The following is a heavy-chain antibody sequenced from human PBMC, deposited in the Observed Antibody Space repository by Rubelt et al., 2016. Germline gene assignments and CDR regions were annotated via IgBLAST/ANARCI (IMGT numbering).Heavy chain of an antibody. CDR2: ISAYNGNT. J-gene: IGHJ4*02. CDR3: ARVGLWFGELPPSEN. Sequence: GQGLEWMGWISAYNGNTNYAQKLQGRVTMTTDTSTSTAYMELRSLRSDDTAVYYCARVGLWFGELPPSENWGQGTLVTVSS. V-gene: IGHV1-18*01. D-gene: IGHD3-10*01.